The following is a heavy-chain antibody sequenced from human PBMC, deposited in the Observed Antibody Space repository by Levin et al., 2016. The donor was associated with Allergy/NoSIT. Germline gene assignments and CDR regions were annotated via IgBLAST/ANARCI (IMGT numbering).Heavy chain of an antibody. Sequence: VRQAPGKGLEWVSAISGGDGRTYYADSVKGRFTISRDNSKNTLYLQMSSLRAEDAALYYCAKDSLTTFGGWFDSWGQGTLVTVSS. D-gene: IGHD3-3*01. J-gene: IGHJ5*01. V-gene: IGHV3-23*01. CDR2: ISGGDGRT. CDR3: AKDSLTTFGGWFDS.